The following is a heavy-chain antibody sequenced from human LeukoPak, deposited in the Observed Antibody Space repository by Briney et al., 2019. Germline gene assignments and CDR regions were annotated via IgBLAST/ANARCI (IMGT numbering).Heavy chain of an antibody. Sequence: GASVKVSCKASGYTFTSYGISWVRQAPGQGLEWMGWISAYNDNTNYAQKLQGRVTMTRDTSISTAYMESSRLRFDDTAMYYCASATIFDWFDPWGQGTLVTVSS. J-gene: IGHJ5*02. CDR1: GYTFTSYG. V-gene: IGHV1-18*01. CDR3: ASATIFDWFDP. D-gene: IGHD3-3*01. CDR2: ISAYNDNT.